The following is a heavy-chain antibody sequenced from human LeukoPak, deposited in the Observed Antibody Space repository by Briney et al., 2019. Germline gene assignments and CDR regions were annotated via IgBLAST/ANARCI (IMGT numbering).Heavy chain of an antibody. CDR2: IGTAGDT. Sequence: GGSLRLSCAASGFTFSSYDMHWVRQATGKGLEWVSAIGTAGDTYYPGSVKGRFTISRGNAKNSLYLQMNSLRAGDTAVYYCARAAGSQYYYYYYMDVWGKGTTVTVSS. V-gene: IGHV3-13*01. D-gene: IGHD6-13*01. J-gene: IGHJ6*03. CDR1: GFTFSSYD. CDR3: ARAAGSQYYYYYYMDV.